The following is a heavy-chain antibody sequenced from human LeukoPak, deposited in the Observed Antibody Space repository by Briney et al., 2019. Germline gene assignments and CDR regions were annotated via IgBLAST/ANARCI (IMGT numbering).Heavy chain of an antibody. CDR1: GFTFDDYA. V-gene: IGHV3-9*01. Sequence: GGSLRLSCAASGFTFDDYAMFWVRQAPGKGLEWVSGITWNSDMMAYAGSVKGRFTISRDNAKNSLYLQMNSLRAEDTALYYCAKDNSGLDHWGQGTLVTVSS. CDR2: ITWNSDMM. J-gene: IGHJ4*02. D-gene: IGHD6-19*01. CDR3: AKDNSGLDH.